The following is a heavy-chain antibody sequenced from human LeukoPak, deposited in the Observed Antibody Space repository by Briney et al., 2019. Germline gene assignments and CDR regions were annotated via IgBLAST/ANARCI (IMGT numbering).Heavy chain of an antibody. D-gene: IGHD2-2*01. Sequence: GGSLRLSCAGSGFTFSSFGMHWVRQAPGKGLEWVIFIQTDGSDKYYADSVKGRFTASRDNSKNTLYLQMNSLRPEDTAVYYCAKELGTAVVGQRVDYWGQGTLVTVSS. CDR1: GFTFSSFG. V-gene: IGHV3-30*02. J-gene: IGHJ4*02. CDR3: AKELGTAVVGQRVDY. CDR2: IQTDGSDK.